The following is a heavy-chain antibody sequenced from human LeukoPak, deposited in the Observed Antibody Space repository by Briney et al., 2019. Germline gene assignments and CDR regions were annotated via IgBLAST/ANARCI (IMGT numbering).Heavy chain of an antibody. CDR2: IIPVFGTI. V-gene: IGHV1-69*13. Sequence: GASVKVSCKASGGTFTNYAFTWVRQAPGQGLEWMGGIIPVFGTINYAQKFQGRVTITADESTTTAYMELRSLRSEDTAVYYCARGVRNSGSYYVDYWGQGTPVTVSS. D-gene: IGHD1-26*01. CDR3: ARGVRNSGSYYVDY. CDR1: GGTFTNYA. J-gene: IGHJ4*02.